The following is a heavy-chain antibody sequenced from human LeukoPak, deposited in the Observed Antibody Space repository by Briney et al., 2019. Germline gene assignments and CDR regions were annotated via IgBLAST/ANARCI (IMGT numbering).Heavy chain of an antibody. CDR1: GYSFPIYW. Sequence: KSGESLKISCKGSGYSFPIYWIAWVRQMPGKGLEWMGVIYPGDSNIRYSPSFQGQVTISADKSVTTAYLQWSSLKASDTAMYFCARLNGGGNLLGDSLDIWGQGTMVTVSS. D-gene: IGHD4-23*01. J-gene: IGHJ3*02. V-gene: IGHV5-51*01. CDR3: ARLNGGGNLLGDSLDI. CDR2: IYPGDSNI.